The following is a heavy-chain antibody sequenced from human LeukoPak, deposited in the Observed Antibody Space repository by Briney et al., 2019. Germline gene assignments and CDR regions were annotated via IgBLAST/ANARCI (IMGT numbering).Heavy chain of an antibody. CDR3: ARPRGLWGNWFDP. V-gene: IGHV5-51*01. J-gene: IGHJ5*02. Sequence: GESLRISCQGSGYRFTSYWISWVRQMPGKGLEWMGIIYPGDSDTRYSPSFQGQVTISADKSISTAYLQWSSLKASDTAMYYCARPRGLWGNWFDPWGQGTLVTVSS. D-gene: IGHD5-18*01. CDR1: GYRFTSYW. CDR2: IYPGDSDT.